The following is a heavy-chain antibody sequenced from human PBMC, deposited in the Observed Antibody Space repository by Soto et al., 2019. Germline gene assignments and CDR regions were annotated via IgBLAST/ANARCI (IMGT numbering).Heavy chain of an antibody. Sequence: GASVKVSCKASGYTFTSYGISWVRQAPGQGLEWMGWISAYNGNTNYAQKLQGRVTMTTDASTSTAYMELRSLRSDDTAVYYCARDNSVVVTDPHYYGMDVWGQGTTVTVSS. CDR2: ISAYNGNT. J-gene: IGHJ6*02. CDR1: GYTFTSYG. D-gene: IGHD2-21*02. CDR3: ARDNSVVVTDPHYYGMDV. V-gene: IGHV1-18*01.